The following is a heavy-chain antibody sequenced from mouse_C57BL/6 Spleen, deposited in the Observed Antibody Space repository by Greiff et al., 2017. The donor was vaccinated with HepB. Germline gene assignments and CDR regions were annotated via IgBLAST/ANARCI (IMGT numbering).Heavy chain of an antibody. Sequence: EVQLQQSGAELVRPGASVKLSCTASGFNIKDYYMHWVKQRPEQGLEWIGRIDPEDGDPEYAPKFPGKATRTADTSSNTAYLQLSSLTSEDTAVYYCTTLPYYYYGSSTEYFDVWGTGTTVTVSS. CDR1: GFNIKDYY. V-gene: IGHV14-1*01. D-gene: IGHD1-1*01. CDR3: TTLPYYYYGSSTEYFDV. CDR2: IDPEDGDP. J-gene: IGHJ1*03.